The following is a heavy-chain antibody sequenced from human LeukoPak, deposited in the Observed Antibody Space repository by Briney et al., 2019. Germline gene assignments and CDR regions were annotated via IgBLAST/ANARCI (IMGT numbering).Heavy chain of an antibody. D-gene: IGHD2-2*01. CDR2: IRYDGNNK. V-gene: IGHV3-30*02. CDR1: GFTFSSYG. Sequence: GGSLRLSCAASGFTFSSYGMHWVRQAPGKGLEWVAFIRYDGNNKYYADSVKGRFAISRDNSKNTLYLQMNSLRAEDTAIYYCAKDSGYCSSTSRYFPLSWGQGTLVSVSS. CDR3: AKDSGYCSSTSRYFPLS. J-gene: IGHJ5*02.